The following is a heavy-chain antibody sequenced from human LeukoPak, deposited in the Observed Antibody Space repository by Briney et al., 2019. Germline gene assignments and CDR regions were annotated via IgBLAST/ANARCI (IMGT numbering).Heavy chain of an antibody. CDR2: ISSRSTYI. CDR3: ARVDPTTRRYFDY. V-gene: IGHV3-21*01. D-gene: IGHD1-14*01. Sequence: GGSLRLSCAASRFTFSTYSMNWVRQAPGKGLEWVSSISSRSTYIYYADSVKGRFTISRDNAKNSLYLQMNSLRAEDTAVYYCARVDPTTRRYFDYWGQGTLVTVSS. CDR1: RFTFSTYS. J-gene: IGHJ4*02.